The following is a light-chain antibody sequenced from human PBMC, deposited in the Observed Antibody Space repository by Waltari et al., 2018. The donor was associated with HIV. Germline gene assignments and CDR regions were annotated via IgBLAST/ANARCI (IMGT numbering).Light chain of an antibody. CDR3: CSYSLTRTLV. CDR2: DVS. J-gene: IGLJ1*01. V-gene: IGLV2-14*03. CDR1: RSDVGDYNF. Sequence: QSALTQPASVSGSPGQSITISCTGTRSDVGDYNFVAWYQQHPDNAPKLIIFDVSDRPSGVSTRFSGSKSGNTASLTISGLQTEDEADYYCCSYSLTRTLVFGSGTKVTVL.